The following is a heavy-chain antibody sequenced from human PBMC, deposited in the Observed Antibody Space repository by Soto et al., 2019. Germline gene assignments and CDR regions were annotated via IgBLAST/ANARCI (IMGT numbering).Heavy chain of an antibody. J-gene: IGHJ4*02. Sequence: PSETLSLTCTVSSGSISSSSYYWGWIRQPPGKGLEWIGSIYYSGSTYYNPSLKSRVTISVDTSKNQFSLKLSSVTAADTAVYYCARLSPRLIIVDYWGQGTLVTVSS. D-gene: IGHD3-22*01. CDR1: SGSISSSSYY. CDR2: IYYSGST. V-gene: IGHV4-39*01. CDR3: ARLSPRLIIVDY.